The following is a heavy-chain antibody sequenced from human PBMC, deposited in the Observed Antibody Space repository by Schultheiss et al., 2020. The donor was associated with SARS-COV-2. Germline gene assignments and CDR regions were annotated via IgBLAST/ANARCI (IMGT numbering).Heavy chain of an antibody. J-gene: IGHJ4*02. CDR2: IYSGGST. D-gene: IGHD5-18*01. CDR1: GFTVSSNY. Sequence: RLSCAASGFTVSSNYMSWVRQAPGKGLEWVSVIYSGGSTYYADSVKGRFTISRDNSKNTLYLQMNSLRAEDTAVYYCAREEGYSYGSAFDYWGQGTLVTVSS. V-gene: IGHV3-53*01. CDR3: AREEGYSYGSAFDY.